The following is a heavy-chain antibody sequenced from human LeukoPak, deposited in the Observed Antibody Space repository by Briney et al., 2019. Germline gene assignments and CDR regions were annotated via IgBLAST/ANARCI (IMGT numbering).Heavy chain of an antibody. J-gene: IGHJ4*02. CDR2: IRSTAKGYAP. D-gene: IGHD3-10*01. CDR3: TGNYYGSGSYADFDY. V-gene: IGHV3-73*01. CDR1: GFTFSGFA. Sequence: GGTLRLSCAASGFTFSGFALHWVRQASGKGLEWVGRIRSTAKGYAPAYAASVKGRFTISRDDSKNTAYLQMDSLKPEDTAVYYCTGNYYGSGSYADFDYWGQGTLVTVSS.